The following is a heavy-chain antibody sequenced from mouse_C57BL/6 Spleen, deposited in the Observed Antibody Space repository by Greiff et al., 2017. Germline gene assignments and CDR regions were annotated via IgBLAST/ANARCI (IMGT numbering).Heavy chain of an antibody. CDR3: AKDDYGLYYYAMDY. CDR1: GFTFSSYA. CDR2: ISDGGSYT. D-gene: IGHD1-1*02. V-gene: IGHV5-4*01. Sequence: EVMLVESGGGLVKPGGSLKLSCAASGFTFSSYAMSWVRQTPEKRLEWVATISDGGSYTYYPDNVKGRFTISRDHAKNNLYLQMSHLKSEDTAMYYGAKDDYGLYYYAMDYWGQGTSVTVSS. J-gene: IGHJ4*01.